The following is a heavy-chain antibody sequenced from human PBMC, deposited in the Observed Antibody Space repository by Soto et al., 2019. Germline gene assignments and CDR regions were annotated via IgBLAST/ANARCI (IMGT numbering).Heavy chain of an antibody. CDR3: ATHPVTKY. J-gene: IGHJ4*02. Sequence: EVQLVESGGGLVQPGGSLRLSCAASGFSVSSNYMSWVRQAPGKGLEWVSLIYSNGNTHYADSVKGRSTISRDRSNNTLYLKMNSLRGEDTVVYYCATHPVTKYWGQGTLVTVSS. CDR2: IYSNGNT. V-gene: IGHV3-66*01. CDR1: GFSVSSNY. D-gene: IGHD4-17*01.